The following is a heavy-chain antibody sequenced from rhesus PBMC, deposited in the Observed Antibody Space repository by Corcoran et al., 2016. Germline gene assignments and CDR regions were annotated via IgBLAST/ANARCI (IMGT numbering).Heavy chain of an antibody. CDR3: AREGGRSFDY. CDR2: IKNKADGGIA. J-gene: IGHJ4*01. D-gene: IGHD1-44*02. Sequence: EVQLVESGGGLVQPGGSLRLSGAVSGFTFSNYRMSWVRQAPGKGLEWVGFIKNKADGGIAAYAESVKGRFSISRDDSKNTLYLQMNSLKTEDTAVYYCAREGGRSFDYWGQGVLVTVSS. V-gene: IGHV3S11*01. CDR1: GFTFSNYR.